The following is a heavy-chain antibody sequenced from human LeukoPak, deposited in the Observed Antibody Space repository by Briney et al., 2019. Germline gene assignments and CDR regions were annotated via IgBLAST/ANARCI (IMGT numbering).Heavy chain of an antibody. CDR3: ARAYQRLGGLSLPDY. Sequence: ASVKVSCKASGYTFTNYAMNWVRQAPGQGLEWTGWIHPSTGNPTYAQGFTGRFVFSLDTSVSTSYLQISSLKAEDTAVYYCARAYQRLGGLSLPDYWGQGTLVTVSS. V-gene: IGHV7-4-1*02. CDR2: IHPSTGNP. J-gene: IGHJ4*02. D-gene: IGHD3-16*02. CDR1: GYTFTNYA.